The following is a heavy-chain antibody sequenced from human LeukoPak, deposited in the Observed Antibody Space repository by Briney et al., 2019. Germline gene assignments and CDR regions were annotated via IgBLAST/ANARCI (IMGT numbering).Heavy chain of an antibody. V-gene: IGHV1-69*05. CDR3: ARGRSTGYYYGSAYFDY. J-gene: IGHJ4*02. CDR1: GGTFSSYA. D-gene: IGHD3-10*01. CDR2: IIPIFGTA. Sequence: SVKASCKASGGTFSSYAISWVRQAPGQGLEWMGGIIPIFGTANYAQKFQGRVTITTDESTSTAYMELSSLRSEDTAVYYCARGRSTGYYYGSAYFDYWGQGTLVTVSS.